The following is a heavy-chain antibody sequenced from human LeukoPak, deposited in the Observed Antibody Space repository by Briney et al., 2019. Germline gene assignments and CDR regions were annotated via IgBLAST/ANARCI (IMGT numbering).Heavy chain of an antibody. D-gene: IGHD3-22*01. CDR3: ARGYYESSGTFDY. CDR1: GYTFTGYY. J-gene: IGHJ4*02. CDR2: IDPNSGVT. V-gene: IGHV1-2*06. Sequence: ASVKVSCKASGYTFTGYYMHWVRQAPGQGLEWMGRIDPNSGVTNYAQKFQGRVTMTRDTSLSTAYMDLSSLRSDDTAVHYCARGYYESSGTFDYWGQGTLVTVSS.